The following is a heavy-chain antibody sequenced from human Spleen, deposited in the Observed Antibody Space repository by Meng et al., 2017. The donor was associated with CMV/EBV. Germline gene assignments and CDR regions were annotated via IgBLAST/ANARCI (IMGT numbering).Heavy chain of an antibody. CDR3: ARDIRLLYSSTSLGLDV. CDR1: GFTFIYYY. J-gene: IGHJ6*02. CDR2: ISSSGTTI. V-gene: IGHV3-11*01. Sequence: GESLKISCAASGFTFIYYYMCWIRQAPGKGLEWVSYISSSGTTIFYTDSVKGRFTISRDNAKNSLYLQRNSLRAEDTAVSYGARDIRLLYSSTSLGLDVWGQGTTVTVSS. D-gene: IGHD2-2*01.